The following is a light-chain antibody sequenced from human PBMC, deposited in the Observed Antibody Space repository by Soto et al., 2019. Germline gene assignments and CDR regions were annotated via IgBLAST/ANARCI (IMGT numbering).Light chain of an antibody. Sequence: EIVLTQSPATLSLSPGERATLSCRASQSVSSYLAWYQQKPVQAPRPLIYDASNRATGIPARFSGSGSGTDFTLTISSLEPEEFAVYYCQQRSNWAYTFGQGTKVEIK. CDR2: DAS. CDR1: QSVSSY. V-gene: IGKV3-11*01. J-gene: IGKJ2*01. CDR3: QQRSNWAYT.